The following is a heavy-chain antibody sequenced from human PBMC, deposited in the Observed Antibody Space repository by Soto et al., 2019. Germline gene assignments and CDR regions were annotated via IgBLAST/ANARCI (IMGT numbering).Heavy chain of an antibody. Sequence: SVKVSCKASGGTFSSYAISWVRQAPGQGLEWMGGIIPIFGTANYAQKFQGRVTITADESTSTAYMELSSLRSEDTAVYYCARTKGYSYGARAPFGYWGQGTLVTVSS. CDR3: ARTKGYSYGARAPFGY. J-gene: IGHJ4*02. V-gene: IGHV1-69*13. CDR2: IIPIFGTA. CDR1: GGTFSSYA. D-gene: IGHD5-18*01.